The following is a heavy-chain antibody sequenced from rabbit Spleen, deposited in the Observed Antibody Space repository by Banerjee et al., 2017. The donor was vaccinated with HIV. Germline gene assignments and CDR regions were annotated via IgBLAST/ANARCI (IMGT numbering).Heavy chain of an antibody. J-gene: IGHJ4*01. CDR1: GFSFSSSYY. CDR2: INTGSGSA. Sequence: QEQLEESGGDLVKPGASLTLTCTASGFSFSSSYYMCWVRQAPGKGLEWIGCINTGSGSAYYASWAKGRFTISKTSSTTVTLQMTSLPVADTATYFCARDLVTAIGWNFALWGPGTLVTVS. CDR3: ARDLVTAIGWNFAL. D-gene: IGHD7-1*01. V-gene: IGHV1S45*01.